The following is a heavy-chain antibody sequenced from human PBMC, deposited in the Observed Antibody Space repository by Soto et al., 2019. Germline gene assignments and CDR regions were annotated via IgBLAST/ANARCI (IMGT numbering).Heavy chain of an antibody. J-gene: IGHJ5*02. CDR1: GFTFSSYG. CDR2: ISYDGSNK. Sequence: GGSLRLSCAASGFTFSSYGMHWVRQAPGKGLEWVAVISYDGSNKYCAESVKGRFTISRDNSKNTLYLQMNSLRAEDTAVYYCAKDLPWFDPWGQGTLVTVSS. CDR3: AKDLPWFDP. V-gene: IGHV3-30*18.